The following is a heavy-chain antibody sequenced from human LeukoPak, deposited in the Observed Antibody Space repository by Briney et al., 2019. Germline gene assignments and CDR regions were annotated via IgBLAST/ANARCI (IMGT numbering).Heavy chain of an antibody. CDR2: INSDGSST. J-gene: IGHJ5*02. V-gene: IGHV3-74*01. Sequence: PGGSLRLSCAASGFTFSSYWMHWVRQAPGKGLGWVSRINSDGSSTSYADSVKGRFTISRDNAKNTLYLQMNSLRAEDTAVYYCARSDHYYGSGSYLDWFDPWGQGTLVTVSS. CDR1: GFTFSSYW. CDR3: ARSDHYYGSGSYLDWFDP. D-gene: IGHD3-10*01.